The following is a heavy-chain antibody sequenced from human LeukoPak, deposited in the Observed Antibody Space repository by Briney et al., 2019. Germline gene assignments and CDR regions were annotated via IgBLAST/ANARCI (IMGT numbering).Heavy chain of an antibody. CDR2: ISGSDGST. V-gene: IGHV3-64*04. CDR3: ARDRLAWLQTPEGPFDY. CDR1: GFTFSSYA. D-gene: IGHD5-24*01. Sequence: PGGSLRLSCAASGFTFSSYAMHWVRQAPGKGLEYVSAISGSDGSTYYADSVKGRFTISRDNSKNTLYLQMNSLRAEDTAVYYCARDRLAWLQTPEGPFDYWGQGTLVTVSS. J-gene: IGHJ4*02.